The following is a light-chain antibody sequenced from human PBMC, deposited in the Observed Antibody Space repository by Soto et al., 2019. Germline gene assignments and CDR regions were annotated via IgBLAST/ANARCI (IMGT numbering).Light chain of an antibody. J-gene: IGKJ3*01. Sequence: ELVLTQSPGPLSLSPGERVTLSCRASQSVPSTYLAWYQQRPGQAPRLLISGASTRAPGIPDRFSGSGSGTDFTLTVSGLEPEDFAVYFCQQYGSSPPFTFGPGTKVDIK. V-gene: IGKV3-20*01. CDR2: GAS. CDR1: QSVPSTY. CDR3: QQYGSSPPFT.